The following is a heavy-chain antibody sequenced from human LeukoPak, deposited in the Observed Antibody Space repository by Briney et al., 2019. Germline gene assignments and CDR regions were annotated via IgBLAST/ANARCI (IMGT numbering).Heavy chain of an antibody. Sequence: ASVKVSCKASGGTFSSYAISWVRQAPGQGLEWMGGIIPIFGTANYAQKFQGRVTITADESTSTAYMALSSLRPEATAVHSCSSRRSYDYVSSGYMEHWGQGTLVTVSS. D-gene: IGHD3-22*01. CDR1: GGTFSSYA. J-gene: IGHJ1*01. CDR3: SSRRSYDYVSSGYMEH. CDR2: IIPIFGTA. V-gene: IGHV1-69*13.